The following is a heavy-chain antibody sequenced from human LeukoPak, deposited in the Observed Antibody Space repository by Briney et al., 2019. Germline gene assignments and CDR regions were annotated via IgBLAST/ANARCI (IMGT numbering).Heavy chain of an antibody. Sequence: ASVKVSCKASGYTFTSYDINWVRQATGQGLEWMGWMNPNSGNTGYAQKFQGRVTMTRNTSISTAYMELRSLRSDDTAVYYCALRGSSGYLVAFDIWGQGTMVTVSS. CDR2: MNPNSGNT. J-gene: IGHJ3*02. D-gene: IGHD3-22*01. V-gene: IGHV1-8*01. CDR3: ALRGSSGYLVAFDI. CDR1: GYTFTSYD.